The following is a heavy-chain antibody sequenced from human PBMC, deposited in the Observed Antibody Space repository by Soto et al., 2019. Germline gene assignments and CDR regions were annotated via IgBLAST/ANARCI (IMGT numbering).Heavy chain of an antibody. J-gene: IGHJ4*02. CDR3: AREGNRNFDY. Sequence: VKVSCKASGGTFSSYAISRVRQAPGQGREWMGGIIPIFGTANYAQKFQGRVTITADESTSTAYMELSSLRSDDTAVYYCAREGNRNFDYWGQGTLVTVSS. D-gene: IGHD1-1*01. CDR2: IIPIFGTA. V-gene: IGHV1-69*13. CDR1: GGTFSSYA.